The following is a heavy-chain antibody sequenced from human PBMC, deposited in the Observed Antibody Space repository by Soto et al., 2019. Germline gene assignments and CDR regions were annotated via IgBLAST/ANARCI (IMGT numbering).Heavy chain of an antibody. CDR2: IYTSGST. J-gene: IGHJ5*02. Sequence: SETLSLTCTVSGGSISSYSWSWIRQPAGKGLEWIGRIYTSGSTNYNPSLKSQVTMPVDTSKNQFSLKLSSVTAADTAVYYCARDRYAPSSSSQLNWFDPWGQGTLVTVSS. CDR1: GGSISSYS. D-gene: IGHD6-6*01. V-gene: IGHV4-4*07. CDR3: ARDRYAPSSSSQLNWFDP.